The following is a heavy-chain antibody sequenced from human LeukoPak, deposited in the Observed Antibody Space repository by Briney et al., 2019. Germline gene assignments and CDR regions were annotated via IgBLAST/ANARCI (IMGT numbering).Heavy chain of an antibody. D-gene: IGHD1-1*01. CDR1: GVSISSYY. Sequence: PSETLSLTCTVSGVSISSYYWSWIRQPPGKGLEWIGYIYYSGSTNYNPSLKSRVTISVDTSKNQFSLKLSSVTAADTAVYYCARSTGILQAFDYWGQGTLVTVSS. J-gene: IGHJ4*02. CDR2: IYYSGST. V-gene: IGHV4-59*01. CDR3: ARSTGILQAFDY.